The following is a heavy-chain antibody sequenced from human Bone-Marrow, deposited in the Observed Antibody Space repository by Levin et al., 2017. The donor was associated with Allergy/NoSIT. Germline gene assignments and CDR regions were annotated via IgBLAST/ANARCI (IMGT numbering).Heavy chain of an antibody. V-gene: IGHV3-53*01. Sequence: PGGSLRLSCAASGFTVSSNYMSWVRQAPGKGLEWVSLIYSGGNTYYADSVKGRFTISRDNSKNTLYLQMNSLRAEDTAVYYCARGYGSGGSCCTFDYWGLGTLVTVSS. CDR3: ARGYGSGGSCCTFDY. D-gene: IGHD2-15*01. CDR1: GFTVSSNY. J-gene: IGHJ4*02. CDR2: IYSGGNT.